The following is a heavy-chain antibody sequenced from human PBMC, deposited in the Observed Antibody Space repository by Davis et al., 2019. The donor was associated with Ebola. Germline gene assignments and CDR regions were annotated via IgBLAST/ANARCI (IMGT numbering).Heavy chain of an antibody. CDR2: ISGSGGTT. D-gene: IGHD2-15*01. J-gene: IGHJ4*02. Sequence: GESLKISCAATGFTVTNFHINWVRQAPGQGLAWVSSISGSGGTTSYADSVKGRFTISRDNSKNTVYLQMNSLSAEDTAVYYCVKGIGGWSDGMDYWGQGTLVTVSS. CDR1: GFTVTNFH. V-gene: IGHV3-23*01. CDR3: VKGIGGWSDGMDY.